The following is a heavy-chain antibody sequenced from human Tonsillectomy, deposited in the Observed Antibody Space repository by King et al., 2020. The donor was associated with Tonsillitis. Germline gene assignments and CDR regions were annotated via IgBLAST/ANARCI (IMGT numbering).Heavy chain of an antibody. J-gene: IGHJ4*02. CDR2: IYYSGST. CDR1: GGSISSSSYY. Sequence: LQLQESGPGLVKPSETLSLTCTVSGGSISSSSYYWGWIRQPPGKGLEWIGSIYYSGSTYYNPSLKSRVTISVDTSKNQFSLKLSSVPAADTAVYYCARVRQVYSSGSFDYWGQGTLITVSS. V-gene: IGHV4-39*01. CDR3: ARVRQVYSSGSFDY. D-gene: IGHD6-19*01.